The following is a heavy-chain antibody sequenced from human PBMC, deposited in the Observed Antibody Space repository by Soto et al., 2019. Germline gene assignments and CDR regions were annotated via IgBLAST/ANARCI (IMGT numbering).Heavy chain of an antibody. CDR3: ARVLRFLELDYYYYFMVV. J-gene: IGHJ6*03. V-gene: IGHV4-34*01. CDR1: GGFFIGYY. D-gene: IGHD3-3*01. Sequence: SETLSLTCAVYGGFFIGYYWSWIRQPPWKGLEWIGEINHSGSTNYNPSLKSRVTISVDTSKNQFSLKLSSVTAADTAVYYCARVLRFLELDYYYYFMVVWGKGTTVTVS. CDR2: INHSGST.